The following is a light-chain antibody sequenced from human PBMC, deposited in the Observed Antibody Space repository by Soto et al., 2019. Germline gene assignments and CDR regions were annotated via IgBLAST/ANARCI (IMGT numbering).Light chain of an antibody. V-gene: IGKV1-5*01. CDR1: QSISSW. CDR2: DAS. J-gene: IGKJ1*01. Sequence: DIQMTQSPSTLSASVGDRVTITCRASQSISSWLAWYQRKPGKAPKLLIYDASSLESGVPSRFSGSGSGTEFTLTISSLQPDDFATYYCQQYNSYQETFGQGTKVDIK. CDR3: QQYNSYQET.